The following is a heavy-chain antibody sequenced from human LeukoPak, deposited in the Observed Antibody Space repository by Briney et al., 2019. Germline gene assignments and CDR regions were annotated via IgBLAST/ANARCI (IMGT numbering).Heavy chain of an antibody. Sequence: ASVKVSCKASGYTFTSYGISWVRQAPGQGLEWMGWISAYNGNTNYAQKLQGRVTMTTDTSTSTAYMELRSLRSDDTAVYYCARDPVDIVVVPAATGLDYWGQGTLATVSS. CDR2: ISAYNGNT. V-gene: IGHV1-18*01. CDR1: GYTFTSYG. J-gene: IGHJ4*02. D-gene: IGHD2-2*03. CDR3: ARDPVDIVVVPAATGLDY.